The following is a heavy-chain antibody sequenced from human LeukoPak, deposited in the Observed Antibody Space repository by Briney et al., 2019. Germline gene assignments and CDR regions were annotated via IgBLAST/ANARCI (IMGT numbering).Heavy chain of an antibody. CDR1: GFTFSDYY. D-gene: IGHD1-26*01. V-gene: IGHV3-11*05. J-gene: IGHJ4*02. Sequence: GGSLRLSCAASGFTFSDYYMSWIRQAPGKGLEWVSYISSSSSYTNYADSVKGRFTISRDYAKNSLYLQMNSLRAEDTAVYYCARVGAIDYFDYWGQGTLVTVSS. CDR2: ISSSSSYT. CDR3: ARVGAIDYFDY.